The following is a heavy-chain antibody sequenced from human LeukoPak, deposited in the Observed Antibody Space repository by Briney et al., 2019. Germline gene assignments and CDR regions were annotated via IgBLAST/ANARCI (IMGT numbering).Heavy chain of an antibody. CDR1: GFTFSSYS. Sequence: PGGTLRLSCAASGFTFSSYSMNWVRQAPGKGLEWVSSISSSSSYIYYADSVKGRFTISGDNAKNSLYLQMNSLRAEDTAVYYCARTSWIQLSGWFDPWGQGTLVTVSS. D-gene: IGHD5-18*01. V-gene: IGHV3-21*01. CDR2: ISSSSSYI. J-gene: IGHJ5*02. CDR3: ARTSWIQLSGWFDP.